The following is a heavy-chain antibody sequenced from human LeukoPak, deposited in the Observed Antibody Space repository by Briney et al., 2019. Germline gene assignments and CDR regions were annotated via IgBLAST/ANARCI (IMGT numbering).Heavy chain of an antibody. D-gene: IGHD3-22*01. CDR1: GFTFSNYA. Sequence: GGSLRLSCAASGFTFSNYAMTWVRQAPGKGLEWVSGISWNSGSRGYADSVKGRFTISRDNAKNSLYLQMNSLKAEDTALYYCAKDQTYYYDSSGYYGPLDYWGQGTLVTVSS. J-gene: IGHJ4*02. CDR3: AKDQTYYYDSSGYYGPLDY. CDR2: ISWNSGSR. V-gene: IGHV3-9*01.